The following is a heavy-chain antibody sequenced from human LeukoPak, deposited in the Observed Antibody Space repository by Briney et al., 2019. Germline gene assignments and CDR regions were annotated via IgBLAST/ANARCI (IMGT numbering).Heavy chain of an antibody. Sequence: SETLSLTCTVSGDSINNSYWTWLRQPPGKRLEWIGYFLYGYTTDYNPSLKGRVTISLDTSKNQFSLNLSAVTAADTAVYYCAKFSGGYCLNWGQGTLVTVSS. CDR1: GDSINNSY. CDR2: FLYGYTT. J-gene: IGHJ4*02. D-gene: IGHD3-22*01. CDR3: AKFSGGYCLN. V-gene: IGHV4-59*01.